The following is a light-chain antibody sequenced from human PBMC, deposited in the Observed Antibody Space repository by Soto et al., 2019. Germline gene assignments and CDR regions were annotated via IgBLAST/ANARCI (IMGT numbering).Light chain of an antibody. CDR1: NIGSKS. Sequence: SYELSQSSSVSVAPGQTARMTCGGNNIGSKSVYWYQQKPGQAPVLVVYDDTDRPSGIPDRFSGSNSGETATLTISRAEAGDEADYYCQVWDSSSDHGVFGGGTKLTVL. V-gene: IGLV3-21*02. CDR2: DDT. CDR3: QVWDSSSDHGV. J-gene: IGLJ3*02.